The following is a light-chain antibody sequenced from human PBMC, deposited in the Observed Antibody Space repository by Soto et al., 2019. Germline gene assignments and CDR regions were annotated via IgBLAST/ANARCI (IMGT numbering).Light chain of an antibody. Sequence: SEMTQSPDSLAVSMDEMATINCKSSQTVLYSSNNKNYLAWYQQKPGQPPKLLIYWASTRESGVPDRFSGSGSGTDFTLTISSLQAEDVAVYYCQQYYSTPLTFGGGTNVDIK. J-gene: IGKJ4*01. CDR2: WAS. CDR1: QTVLYSSNNKNY. CDR3: QQYYSTPLT. V-gene: IGKV4-1*01.